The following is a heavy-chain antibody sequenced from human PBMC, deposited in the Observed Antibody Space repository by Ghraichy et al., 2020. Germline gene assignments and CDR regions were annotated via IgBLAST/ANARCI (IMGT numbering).Heavy chain of an antibody. V-gene: IGHV3-23*01. Sequence: GGSLRLSCAASGFTFSSYAMSWVRQAPGKGLEWVSAISGSGGSTYYADSVKGRFTISRDNSKITLYLQMNSLRAEDTAVYYCAKDSRPLSSGSDYWGQGTLVTVSS. J-gene: IGHJ4*02. CDR3: AKDSRPLSSGSDY. D-gene: IGHD3-10*01. CDR1: GFTFSSYA. CDR2: ISGSGGST.